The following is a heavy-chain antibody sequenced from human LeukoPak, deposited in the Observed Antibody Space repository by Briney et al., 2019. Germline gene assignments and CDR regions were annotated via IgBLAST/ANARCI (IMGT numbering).Heavy chain of an antibody. D-gene: IGHD5-12*01. J-gene: IGHJ4*02. Sequence: SETLSLTCTVSGGSISSYYWSWIRQPPGKGLEWIGSIYHSGSTYYNPSLKSRVTISVDTSKNQFSLKLSSVTAADTAVYYCARGHWGGYSGYDFDYWGQGTLVTVSS. V-gene: IGHV4-38-2*02. CDR3: ARGHWGGYSGYDFDY. CDR2: IYHSGST. CDR1: GGSISSYY.